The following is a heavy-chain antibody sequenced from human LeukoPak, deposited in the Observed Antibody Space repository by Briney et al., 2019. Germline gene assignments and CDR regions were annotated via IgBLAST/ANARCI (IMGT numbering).Heavy chain of an antibody. J-gene: IGHJ4*02. CDR1: GGSMRTDS. V-gene: IGHV4-59*08. D-gene: IGHD1-26*01. Sequence: SETLSLTCTVSGGSMRTDSWSWIRQPPGKGLEWIGYISYSGDTNYNPSLKSRLTISSDTSKNQFSLRLNSVTAADTALYYCARHEGGGTYPLDYWGQGTLVTVSS. CDR2: ISYSGDT. CDR3: ARHEGGGTYPLDY.